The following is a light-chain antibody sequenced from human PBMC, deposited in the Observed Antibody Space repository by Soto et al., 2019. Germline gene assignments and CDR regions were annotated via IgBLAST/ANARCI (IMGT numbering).Light chain of an antibody. Sequence: QSALTQPASVSGSPGQSITISCSGSSSDVGGYNYVSWYQQHPGKAPKLMIYEVSHRPSGVSNRFSGSKSGNTASLTISGLQAEDEADYYCSSYTSSLYVFGTGTKVTVL. V-gene: IGLV2-14*01. CDR3: SSYTSSLYV. CDR2: EVS. J-gene: IGLJ1*01. CDR1: SSDVGGYNY.